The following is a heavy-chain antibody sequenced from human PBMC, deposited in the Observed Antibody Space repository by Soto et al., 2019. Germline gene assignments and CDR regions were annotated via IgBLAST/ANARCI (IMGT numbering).Heavy chain of an antibody. CDR2: IYPGDSDT. V-gene: IGHV5-51*01. CDR3: ARQFSDFWSGYRYYYYGMDV. D-gene: IGHD3-3*01. Sequence: GESLKISCKGSGYSFTSYWIGWVRQMPGKGLEWMGIIYPGDSDTRYSPSFQGQVTISADKSISTAYLQWSSLKASDTAMYYCARQFSDFWSGYRYYYYGMDVWGQGTTVTVSS. J-gene: IGHJ6*02. CDR1: GYSFTSYW.